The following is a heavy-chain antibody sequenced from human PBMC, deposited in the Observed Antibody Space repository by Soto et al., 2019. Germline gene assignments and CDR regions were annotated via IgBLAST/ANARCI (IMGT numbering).Heavy chain of an antibody. J-gene: IGHJ6*02. D-gene: IGHD2-8*01. Sequence: PGGSLRLSCGASGFTFSRHWMHWVRQAPGKGLVWVSRINSDGTDTDYADSVKGRFTISRDNAKNPLYLKMNSLKSEDTAVYYCARDRDNIIMVHGTLDPGMDVCGRGNKVTVYS. CDR3: ARDRDNIIMVHGTLDPGMDV. CDR1: GFTFSRHW. CDR2: INSDGTDT. V-gene: IGHV3-74*01.